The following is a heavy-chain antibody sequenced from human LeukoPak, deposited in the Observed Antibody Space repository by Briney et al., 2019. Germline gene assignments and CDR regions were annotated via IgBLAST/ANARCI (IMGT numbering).Heavy chain of an antibody. CDR2: ISSSSSYT. CDR1: GFTFSDYY. CDR3: ARGRGFGDFWSGGDAFDI. V-gene: IGHV3-11*06. J-gene: IGHJ3*02. D-gene: IGHD3-3*01. Sequence: GGSLRLSCAASGFTFSDYYMSWIRQAPGKGLEWVSYISSSSSYTNYADSVKGRFTISRDNAKNSLYLQMNSLRAEDTAVYYCARGRGFGDFWSGGDAFDIWGQGTMVTVSS.